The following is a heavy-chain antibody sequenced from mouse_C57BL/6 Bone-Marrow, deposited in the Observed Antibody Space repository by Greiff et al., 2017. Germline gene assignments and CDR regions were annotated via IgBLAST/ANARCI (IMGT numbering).Heavy chain of an antibody. CDR3: ARRSSSTTVVATGGY. CDR1: GFTFTDYY. Sequence: EVKLVESGGGLVQPGGSLSLSCAASGFTFTDYYMSWVRQPPGKALEWLGFIRNKANGYTTEYSASVKGLFTISRDNSQSIRYLPMNALRAEDSATYYGARRSSSTTVVATGGYWGQGTTLTVSS. V-gene: IGHV7-3*01. D-gene: IGHD1-1*01. J-gene: IGHJ2*01. CDR2: IRNKANGYTT.